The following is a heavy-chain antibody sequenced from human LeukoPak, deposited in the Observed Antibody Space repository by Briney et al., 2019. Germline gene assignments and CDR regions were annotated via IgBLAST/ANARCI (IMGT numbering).Heavy chain of an antibody. Sequence: SETLSLTCTVSGGSISNSSYYWGWIRQPPGKGLEWIGSIYYSGSTYYNPSLKSRVTISVDTSKNQFSLKLSSVTAADTAVYYCARGRYYYDSSFDPWGQGTLVTVSS. CDR1: GGSISNSSYY. CDR2: IYYSGST. CDR3: ARGRYYYDSSFDP. D-gene: IGHD3-22*01. V-gene: IGHV4-39*01. J-gene: IGHJ5*02.